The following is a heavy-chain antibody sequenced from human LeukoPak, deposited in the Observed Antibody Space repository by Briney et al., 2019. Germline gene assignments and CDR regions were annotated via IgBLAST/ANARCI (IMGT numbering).Heavy chain of an antibody. CDR3: ARDVPYGSGNSSDY. V-gene: IGHV3-23*01. Sequence: GGSLRLSCAASGFIFGGYAMSWVRQAPGKGLEWVSAISGSGSHTYYADSVKGRFTISRDNSKNTLYLQMNSLRAEDTAVYYCARDVPYGSGNSSDYWGQGTLVTVSS. D-gene: IGHD3-10*01. CDR2: ISGSGSHT. CDR1: GFIFGGYA. J-gene: IGHJ4*02.